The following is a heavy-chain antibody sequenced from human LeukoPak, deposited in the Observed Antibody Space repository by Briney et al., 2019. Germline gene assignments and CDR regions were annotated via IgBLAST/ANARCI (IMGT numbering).Heavy chain of an antibody. J-gene: IGHJ4*02. CDR1: GFTFSSYA. Sequence: GGSLRLSCAASGFTFSSYAMHWVRQAPGKGLEWVAVISYDGSNKYYADSVKGRFTISRDNSKNTLYLQMNSLRAEDTAVYYCARAGGDDYGDYYSYFVYWGQGTLVTVSS. D-gene: IGHD4-17*01. CDR3: ARAGGDDYGDYYSYFVY. V-gene: IGHV3-30-3*01. CDR2: ISYDGSNK.